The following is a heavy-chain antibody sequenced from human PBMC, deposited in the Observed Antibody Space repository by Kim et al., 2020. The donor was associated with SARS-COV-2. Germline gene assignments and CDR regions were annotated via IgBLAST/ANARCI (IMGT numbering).Heavy chain of an antibody. Sequence: ASVKVSCKVSGYTLTELSMHWVRQAPGKGLEWMGGFDPEDGETIYAQKFQGRVTMTEDKSTDTAYMELSSLRSEDTAVYYCATPPPGQGGYYYMDVWGKGAPVTASS. CDR3: ATPPPGQGGYYYMDV. J-gene: IGHJ6*03. CDR1: GYTLTELS. V-gene: IGHV1-24*01. CDR2: FDPEDGET.